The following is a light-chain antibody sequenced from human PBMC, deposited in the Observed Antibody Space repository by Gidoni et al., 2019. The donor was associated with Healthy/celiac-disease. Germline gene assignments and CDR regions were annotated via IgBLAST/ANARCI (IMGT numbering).Light chain of an antibody. CDR1: SSDVGGYNY. CDR2: EVS. V-gene: IGLV2-14*01. Sequence: QSALTQPASVSGSPGQSITISCTGTSSDVGGYNYVSWYPHHPGKAPKLMIYEVSNRTSVVSNRFSGSKSGNTASLTISGLQAEDEAEYYCSSYTSSSTLVFGGGTKLTV. J-gene: IGLJ2*01. CDR3: SSYTSSSTLV.